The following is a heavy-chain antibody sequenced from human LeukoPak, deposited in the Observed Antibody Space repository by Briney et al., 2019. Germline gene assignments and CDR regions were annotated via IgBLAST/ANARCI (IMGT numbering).Heavy chain of an antibody. V-gene: IGHV1-18*04. Sequence: GASVKVSCKASGYTFTSYGISWVRQAPGQGLEWMGWISAYNGNTNYAQKLQGRVTMTTDTSTSTAYMELRSLRSDDTAVYYCARRHYDILTGYYPASRERYFDYWGQGTLVTVSS. CDR1: GYTFTSYG. D-gene: IGHD3-9*01. CDR3: ARRHYDILTGYYPASRERYFDY. CDR2: ISAYNGNT. J-gene: IGHJ4*02.